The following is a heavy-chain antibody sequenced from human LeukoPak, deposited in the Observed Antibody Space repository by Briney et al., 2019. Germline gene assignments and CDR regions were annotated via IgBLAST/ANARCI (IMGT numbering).Heavy chain of an antibody. CDR1: GFTFSSYG. CDR2: ISGSGGST. D-gene: IGHD3-10*01. CDR3: AKASSRAVTMVRGAYFDY. J-gene: IGHJ4*02. V-gene: IGHV3-23*01. Sequence: GGSLRLSCAASGFTFSSYGMHWVRQAPGKGLEWVSAISGSGGSTYYADSVKGRFTISRDNSKNTLYLQMNSLRAEDTAVYYCAKASSRAVTMVRGAYFDYWGQGTLVTVSS.